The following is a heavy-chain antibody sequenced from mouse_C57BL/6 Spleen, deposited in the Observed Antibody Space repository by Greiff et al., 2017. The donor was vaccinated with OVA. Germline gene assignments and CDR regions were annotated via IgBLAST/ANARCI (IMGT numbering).Heavy chain of an antibody. V-gene: IGHV1-76*01. CDR2: IYPGSGNT. CDR3: ARGYDYDRVWFAY. Sequence: QVQLQQSGAELVRPGASVKLSCKASGYTFTDYYINWVKQRPGQGLEWIARIYPGSGNTYYNEKFKGKATLTAEKSSSTAYMQLSSLTSDDSAVYFCARGYDYDRVWFAYWGQGTLVTVSA. CDR1: GYTFTDYY. J-gene: IGHJ3*01. D-gene: IGHD2-4*01.